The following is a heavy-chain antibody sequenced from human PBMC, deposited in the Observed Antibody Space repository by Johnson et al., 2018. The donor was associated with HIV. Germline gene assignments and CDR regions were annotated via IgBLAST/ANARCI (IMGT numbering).Heavy chain of an antibody. D-gene: IGHD3-3*01. CDR2: INWNGGST. Sequence: VQLVESGGGVVQPGRSLRLSCGVSGFTFDDYAMSWVRQTPGKGLEWVSGINWNGGSTDYADSVKGRFTISRDNAKNSLYLQMNSLRAEDTALYYCARDTGFAIFGVVKLNAFDIWGQGTMVTVFS. CDR3: ARDTGFAIFGVVKLNAFDI. J-gene: IGHJ3*02. V-gene: IGHV3-20*04. CDR1: GFTFDDYA.